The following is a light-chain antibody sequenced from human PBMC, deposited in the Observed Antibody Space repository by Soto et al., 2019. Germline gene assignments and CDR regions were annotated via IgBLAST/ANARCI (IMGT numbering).Light chain of an antibody. J-gene: IGKJ1*01. V-gene: IGKV1-6*01. CDR3: LQDYNYPPT. CDR1: QGIRND. Sequence: AIQITKSPSSLSASVGDRVTITCRASQGIRNDLGWYQQKPGKAPKLLIYAASSLQSGVPSRFSGSGSGTDFTLTISSLQPEDFATYYCLQDYNYPPTLGQGTKVDIK. CDR2: AAS.